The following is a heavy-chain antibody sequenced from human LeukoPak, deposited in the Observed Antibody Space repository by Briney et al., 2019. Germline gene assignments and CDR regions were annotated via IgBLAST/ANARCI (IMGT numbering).Heavy chain of an antibody. D-gene: IGHD3-3*01. CDR1: GFTFNSYA. CDR3: ARDPYYDFWSGYYSGKGGYFDY. CDR2: IKQDGSEK. Sequence: GGSLRLSCAASGFTFNSYAMNWVRQAPGKGLEWVANIKQDGSEKYYVDSVKGRFTISRDNAKNSLYLQMNSLRAEDTAVYYCARDPYYDFWSGYYSGKGGYFDYWGQGTLVTVSS. V-gene: IGHV3-7*01. J-gene: IGHJ4*02.